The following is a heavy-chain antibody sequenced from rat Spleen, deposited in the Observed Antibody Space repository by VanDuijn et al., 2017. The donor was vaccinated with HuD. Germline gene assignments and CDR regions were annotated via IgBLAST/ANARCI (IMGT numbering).Heavy chain of an antibody. J-gene: IGHJ2*01. Sequence: EVQLVESGGGLVQPGRSLKLSCIASGFTFKNYWMTWIRQAPGKGLEWVATITNTGDSIHYPDSVKGRFTISRDDAKSTLYLQMNSLRSEDTATYYCTRENWELDVWGQGVMVTVSS. D-gene: IGHD5-1*01. V-gene: IGHV5-31*01. CDR3: TRENWELDV. CDR1: GFTFKNYW. CDR2: ITNTGDSI.